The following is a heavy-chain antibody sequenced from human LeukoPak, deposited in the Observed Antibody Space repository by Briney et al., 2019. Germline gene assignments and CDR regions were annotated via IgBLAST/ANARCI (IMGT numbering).Heavy chain of an antibody. J-gene: IGHJ5*02. D-gene: IGHD3-3*01. CDR3: ARGPWYYDFWSGYPNWFDP. CDR2: IYYSGST. CDR1: GGSISSYY. Sequence: SETLSLTCTVSGGSISSYYWSWIRQPPGKGLEWIGYIYYSGSTNYNPSLKSRVTISVDTSKNQFSLKLSSVTAADTAVYYCARGPWYYDFWSGYPNWFDPWGQGTLVTASS. V-gene: IGHV4-59*01.